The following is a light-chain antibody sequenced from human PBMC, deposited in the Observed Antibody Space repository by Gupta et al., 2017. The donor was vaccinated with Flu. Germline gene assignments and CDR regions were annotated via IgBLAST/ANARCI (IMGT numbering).Light chain of an antibody. CDR2: GNN. CDR3: QSYDSSLSGSV. J-gene: IGLJ3*02. Sequence: QSGLTQPPSVSGAPGQRLTISCTGSRSNIGAGYDVHWYQQLPGTAPKLLLYGNNHRPSGVPDRFSGSKSGTSASLAITGLQADDEADYYCQSYDSSLSGSVFGGGTKLTVL. V-gene: IGLV1-40*01. CDR1: RSNIGAGYD.